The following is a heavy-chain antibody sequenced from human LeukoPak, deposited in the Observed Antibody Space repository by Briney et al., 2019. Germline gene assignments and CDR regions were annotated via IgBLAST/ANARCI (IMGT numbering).Heavy chain of an antibody. CDR3: ARHGTYSSGRGYFDY. CDR1: GYSFTSNW. CDR2: IYPGDSDT. V-gene: IGHV5-51*01. J-gene: IGHJ4*02. Sequence: GESLKISCKGSGYSFTSNWIGWVRQMPGKGLEWMGIIYPGDSDTRYGPSLQGQVTISADKSISTAYLQWSSLKASDTAMYYCARHGTYSSGRGYFDYWGQGTLVTVSS. D-gene: IGHD6-19*01.